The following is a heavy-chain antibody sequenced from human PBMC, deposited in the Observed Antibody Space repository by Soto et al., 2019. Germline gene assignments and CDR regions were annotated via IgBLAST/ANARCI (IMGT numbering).Heavy chain of an antibody. J-gene: IGHJ3*02. CDR3: AREHLGMRAFDI. CDR2: ISYDGSNK. D-gene: IGHD7-27*01. V-gene: IGHV3-30*04. Sequence: GGSLRLSCAASGFTFSSYAMHWVRQAPGKGLEWVAVISYDGSNKYYAYSVKGRFTISRDNSKNTLYLQMNSLRAEDTAVYYCAREHLGMRAFDIWGQGTMVTVSS. CDR1: GFTFSSYA.